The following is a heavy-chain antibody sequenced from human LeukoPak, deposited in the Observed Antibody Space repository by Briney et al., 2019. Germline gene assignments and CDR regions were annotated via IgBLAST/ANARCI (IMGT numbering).Heavy chain of an antibody. Sequence: ASVKVSCKASGYTFTGYYMHWVRQAPGQGLEWMGWINPNSGDTNYAQKFQGRVTMTSDTSITTAYMELNRLRSDDTAVYYCGKLDGTQFHFDFWGQGTLVTVSS. J-gene: IGHJ4*02. V-gene: IGHV1-2*02. D-gene: IGHD5-24*01. CDR3: GKLDGTQFHFDF. CDR1: GYTFTGYY. CDR2: INPNSGDT.